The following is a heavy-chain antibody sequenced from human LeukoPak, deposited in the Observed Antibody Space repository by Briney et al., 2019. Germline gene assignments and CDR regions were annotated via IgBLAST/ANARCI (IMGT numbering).Heavy chain of an antibody. D-gene: IGHD3-3*01. CDR3: AKDRITIFGVADY. V-gene: IGHV3-30*18. J-gene: IGHJ4*02. CDR2: ISYDGSNK. CDR1: GFTVSSNY. Sequence: GGSLRLSCAASGFTVSSNYMHWVRQAPGKGLEWVAVISYDGSNKYYADSVKGRFTISRDNSKNTLYLQMNSLRAEDTAVYYCAKDRITIFGVADYWGQGTLVTVSS.